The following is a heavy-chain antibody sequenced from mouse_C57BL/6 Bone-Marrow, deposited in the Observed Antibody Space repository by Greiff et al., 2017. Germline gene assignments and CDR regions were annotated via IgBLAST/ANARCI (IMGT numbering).Heavy chain of an antibody. J-gene: IGHJ2*01. D-gene: IGHD2-3*01. V-gene: IGHV1-81*01. CDR3: ARSKMGTYYFDY. CDR2: IYPRSGNT. Sequence: VQVVESGAELARPGASVKLSCKASGYTFTSYGISWVKQRTGQGLEWIGEIYPRSGNTYYNEKFKGKATLTADKSSSTAYMELRSLTSEDSAVYFCARSKMGTYYFDYWGQGTTLTVSS. CDR1: GYTFTSYG.